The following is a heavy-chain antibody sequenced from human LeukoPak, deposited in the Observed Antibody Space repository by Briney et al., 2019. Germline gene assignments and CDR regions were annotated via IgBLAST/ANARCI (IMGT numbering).Heavy chain of an antibody. J-gene: IGHJ4*02. Sequence: PSETLSLTCTVSGGSISSYYRSWIRQPPGKGLEWIGYIYYSGSTNYNPSLKSRVTISVDTSKNQFSLKLSSVTAADTAVYYCARRGAGSVYYDASGYDYWGQGNLVTVSS. D-gene: IGHD3-22*01. V-gene: IGHV4-59*08. CDR1: GGSISSYY. CDR3: ARRGAGSVYYDASGYDY. CDR2: IYYSGST.